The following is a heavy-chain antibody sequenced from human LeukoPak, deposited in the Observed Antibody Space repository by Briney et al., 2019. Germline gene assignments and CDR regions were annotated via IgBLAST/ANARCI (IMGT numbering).Heavy chain of an antibody. V-gene: IGHV1-2*02. CDR2: INPNSGGT. D-gene: IGHD6-13*01. CDR1: GYTFTGYY. J-gene: IGHJ4*02. CDR3: ARCTAAAGTYPLDY. Sequence: ASVKVSCKASGYTFTGYYMHWVRQAPGQGLEWIGWINPNSGGTNFAQNFQGRVTMIKDTSISTAYMELSRLTSDDTAVYFCARCTAAAGTYPLDYWGQGTLVTVSS.